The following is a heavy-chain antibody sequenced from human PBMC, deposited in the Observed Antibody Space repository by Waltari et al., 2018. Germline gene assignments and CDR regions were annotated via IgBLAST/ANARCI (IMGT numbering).Heavy chain of an antibody. CDR1: GYTFTGYY. Sequence: QVQLVQSGAEVKKPGASVKVSCTASGYTFTGYYMHWVRQAPGQGLEWMGWINPNRVGTNYAQKLQGRVTMTRDTSISTAYMELSRLRSDDTAVYYCARVHIAVAHEYYFDYWGQGTLVIVSS. D-gene: IGHD6-19*01. CDR3: ARVHIAVAHEYYFDY. CDR2: INPNRVGT. V-gene: IGHV1-2*02. J-gene: IGHJ4*02.